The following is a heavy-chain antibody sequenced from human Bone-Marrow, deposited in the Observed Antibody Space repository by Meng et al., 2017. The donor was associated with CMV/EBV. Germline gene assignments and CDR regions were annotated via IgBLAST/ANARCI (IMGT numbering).Heavy chain of an antibody. D-gene: IGHD2-2*02. J-gene: IGHJ5*02. Sequence: ASVKVSCKASGYTFTSYGISWVRQAPGQGLEWMGGISAYNGNTNYAQKLQGRVTMTTDTSTSTAYKEMRSLRSDDTAVYYCARDLVQAAIRGHNWFDPWGQGTLVTVSS. CDR1: GYTFTSYG. CDR2: ISAYNGNT. V-gene: IGHV1-18*01. CDR3: ARDLVQAAIRGHNWFDP.